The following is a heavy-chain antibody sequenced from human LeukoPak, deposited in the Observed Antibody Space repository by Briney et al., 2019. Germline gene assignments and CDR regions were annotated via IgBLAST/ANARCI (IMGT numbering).Heavy chain of an antibody. D-gene: IGHD1-26*01. V-gene: IGHV4-34*01. CDR2: INHSGST. CDR3: ARRVVGATQFFDY. CDR1: GGSFSGYY. Sequence: SETLSLTCAVYGGSFSGYYWSWIRQPPGKGLEWIGEINHSGSTNYNPSLKSRVTISVDTSKNQFSLKLSSVTAADTAVYYCARRVVGATQFFDYWGQGTLVTVSS. J-gene: IGHJ4*02.